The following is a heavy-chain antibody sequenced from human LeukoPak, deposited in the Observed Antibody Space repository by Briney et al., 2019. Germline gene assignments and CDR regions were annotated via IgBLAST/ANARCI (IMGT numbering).Heavy chain of an antibody. CDR2: ISWDGTT. J-gene: IGHJ4*02. D-gene: IGHD3-22*01. Sequence: GGSLRLSCAASGFIFEDYNMPWVRQAPGKPLEWGSLISWDGTTYYTDSLKGRFTISRDNSKNSLYLQMDTLRSEDTAFYYCVKDLSYESSGSGFDQWGQGTLVTVSS. V-gene: IGHV3-43*01. CDR3: VKDLSYESSGSGFDQ. CDR1: GFIFEDYN.